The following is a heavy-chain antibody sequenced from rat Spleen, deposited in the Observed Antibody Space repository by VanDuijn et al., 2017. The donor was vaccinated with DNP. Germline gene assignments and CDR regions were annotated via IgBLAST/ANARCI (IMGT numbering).Heavy chain of an antibody. D-gene: IGHD1-12*03. Sequence: EVQLVESGGGLVQPGRSLKLSCVASGFTFNNYWMTWIRQAPGKGLEWVASITNTGGSTYYPDSVKGRFTISRDNAKSTLYLQMNSLRSEDTATYYCTREGFGVYYYDGYYPSWFACWGQGTLVTVSS. V-gene: IGHV5-31*01. CDR3: TREGFGVYYYDGYYPSWFAC. J-gene: IGHJ3*01. CDR1: GFTFNNYW. CDR2: ITNTGGST.